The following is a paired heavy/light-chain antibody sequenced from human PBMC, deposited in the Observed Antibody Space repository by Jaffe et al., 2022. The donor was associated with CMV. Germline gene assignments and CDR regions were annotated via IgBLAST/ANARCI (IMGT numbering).Light chain of an antibody. J-gene: IGLJ2*01. Sequence: SYELTQPPSVSVSPGQTASITCSGDKLGDKYACWYQQRPGQSPVLVIYQDTKRPSGIPERFSGSNSGNTATLTISGTQAMDEADYYCQAWDSSTVVFGGGTKLTVL. CDR1: KLGDKY. CDR2: QDT. V-gene: IGLV3-1*01. CDR3: QAWDSSTVV.
Heavy chain of an antibody. CDR2: IYWDDDK. CDR3: AHCVVGQQLIQYYFDF. CDR1: GFSLSTSGVG. Sequence: QITLKESGPTLVKPTQTLTLTCTFSGFSLSTSGVGVGWIRQPPGKALEWLALIYWDDDKRYSPSLRSRLTITKDTSKNQVVLTMTNMDPVDTATYYCAHCVVGQQLIQYYFDFWGQGTLVTVSS. J-gene: IGHJ4*02. V-gene: IGHV2-5*02. D-gene: IGHD6-13*01.